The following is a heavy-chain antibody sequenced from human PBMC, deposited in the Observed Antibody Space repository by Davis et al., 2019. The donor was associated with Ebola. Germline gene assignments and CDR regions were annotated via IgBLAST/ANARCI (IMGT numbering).Heavy chain of an antibody. CDR3: AREIAVAGTECEY. D-gene: IGHD6-19*01. CDR1: GFTFSSYG. CDR2: ISYDGSNK. V-gene: IGHV3-30*03. Sequence: GESLKISCAASGFTFSSYGMHWVRQAPGKGLEWVAVISYDGSNKYYADSVKGRFTISRDNSKNTLYLQMNSLRAEDTAVYYCAREIAVAGTECEYWGQGNLVTVSS. J-gene: IGHJ4*02.